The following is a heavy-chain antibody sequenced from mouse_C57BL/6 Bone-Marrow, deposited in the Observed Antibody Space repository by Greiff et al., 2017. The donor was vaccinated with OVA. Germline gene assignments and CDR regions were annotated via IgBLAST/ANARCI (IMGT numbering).Heavy chain of an antibody. CDR2: ISSGGSYT. Sequence: EVHLVESGGDLVKPGGSLKLSCAASGFTFSSSGLSWVRQTPDKRLEWVATISSGGSYTYYPDSVKGRFTISRDNAKNTLYLQMSSLKSEDTAMYYCAQSLNWDYWGQGTTLTVSS. D-gene: IGHD4-1*02. CDR3: AQSLNWDY. CDR1: GFTFSSSG. V-gene: IGHV5-6*01. J-gene: IGHJ2*01.